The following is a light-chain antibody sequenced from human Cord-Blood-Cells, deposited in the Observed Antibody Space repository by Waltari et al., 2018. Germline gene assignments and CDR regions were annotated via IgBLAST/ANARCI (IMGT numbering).Light chain of an antibody. J-gene: IGLJ3*02. CDR3: QSYDSSLSGWV. CDR2: GNS. CDR1: SSNIGTGYD. Sequence: QSVLTQPPSVSGAPGQRVTISCTGTSSNIGTGYDVHWYQQLPETAPKLLIYGNSTRPSGVPDRFSGSKSGTSASLAITGLQAEDEADYYCQSYDSSLSGWVFGGGTKLTVL. V-gene: IGLV1-40*01.